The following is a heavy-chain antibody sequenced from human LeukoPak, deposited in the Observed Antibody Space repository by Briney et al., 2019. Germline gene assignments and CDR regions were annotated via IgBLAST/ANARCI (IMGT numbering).Heavy chain of an antibody. CDR3: AKVYSNYADYYYYGMDV. Sequence: GGSLRLSCAASGFIFSNFAMRWVRQAPGKGLEWVSGINPSGGNTYYTDSVKGRFTISRDNSKNTVYLQMNSLRAEDTAVYYCAKVYSNYADYYYYGMDVWGQGTTVTVSS. CDR1: GFIFSNFA. D-gene: IGHD4-11*01. J-gene: IGHJ6*02. V-gene: IGHV3-23*01. CDR2: INPSGGNT.